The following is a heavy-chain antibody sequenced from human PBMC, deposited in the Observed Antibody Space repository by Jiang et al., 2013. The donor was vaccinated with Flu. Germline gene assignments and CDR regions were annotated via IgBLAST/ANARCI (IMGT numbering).Heavy chain of an antibody. Sequence: SGAEVKKPGASVKVSCKASGYSFTSFNINWVRQATGQGLEWMGWMNPSNGKTVYAERFQGRVTMTRDTSAKTAYMEVSSLRSEDTAVYYCARDNGAYARWVAHWGQGTLVTVSS. D-gene: IGHD4-17*01. CDR1: GYSFTSFN. CDR3: ARDNGAYARWVAH. CDR2: MNPSNGKT. V-gene: IGHV1-8*01. J-gene: IGHJ4*02.